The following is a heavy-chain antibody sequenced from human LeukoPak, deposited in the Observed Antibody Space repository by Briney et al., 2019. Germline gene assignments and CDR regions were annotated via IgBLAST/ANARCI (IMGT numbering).Heavy chain of an antibody. CDR3: ARAKWESSTTCYGA. CDR2: INPNSGDT. CDR1: GYTFTGYY. Sequence: GASVKVSCKASGYTFTGYYIHWVRQAPGQGLEWMGWINPNSGDTNYAQKFQSRVTMTRDTSISTAYMELSSLKSDDTAVYYCARAKWESSTTCYGAWGQGTLVTVSS. D-gene: IGHD2-2*01. V-gene: IGHV1-2*02. J-gene: IGHJ5*02.